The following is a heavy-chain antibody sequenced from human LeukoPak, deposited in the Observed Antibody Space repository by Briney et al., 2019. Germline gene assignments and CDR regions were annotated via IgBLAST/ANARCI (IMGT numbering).Heavy chain of an antibody. CDR3: VRVNLRGIYYYDSGSYLDY. CDR2: IYHSGST. CDR1: GYSISSGYY. V-gene: IGHV4-38-2*02. J-gene: IGHJ4*02. D-gene: IGHD3-10*01. Sequence: PSETLSLTCTVSGYSISSGYYWGWIRQPPGKGLEWIGTIYHSGSTYYNPSLKSRVTISVDTSKNQFSLKLSSVTAADTAVYYCVRVNLRGIYYYDSGSYLDYWGQGTLVTVSS.